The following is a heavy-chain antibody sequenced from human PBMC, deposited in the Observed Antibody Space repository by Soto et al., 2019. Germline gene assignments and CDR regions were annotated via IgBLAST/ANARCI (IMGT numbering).Heavy chain of an antibody. D-gene: IGHD3-10*01. CDR2: IIPIFGTA. J-gene: IGHJ6*02. CDR1: GGTFSSYA. CDR3: ASSLILGFGELIYPLTTTPGYGMDV. V-gene: IGHV1-69*13. Sequence: SVKVSCKASGGTFSSYAISWVRQAPGQGLEWMGGIIPIFGTANYAQKFQGRVTITADESTSTAYMELSSLRSEDTAVYYCASSLILGFGELIYPLTTTPGYGMDVWGQGTTVTVYS.